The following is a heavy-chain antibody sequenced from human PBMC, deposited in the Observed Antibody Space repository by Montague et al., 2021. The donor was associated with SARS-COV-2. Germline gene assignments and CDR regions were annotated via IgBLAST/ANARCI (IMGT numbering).Heavy chain of an antibody. V-gene: IGHV4-59*01. CDR2: T. CDR3: ARDRQLYNSHSGFDS. J-gene: IGHJ4*02. Sequence: TNYNPSLKSRITISVDTSTNQFSLRLTSVTAADTAIYYCARDRQLYNSHSGFDSWGQGILVTVSS. D-gene: IGHD3-3*01.